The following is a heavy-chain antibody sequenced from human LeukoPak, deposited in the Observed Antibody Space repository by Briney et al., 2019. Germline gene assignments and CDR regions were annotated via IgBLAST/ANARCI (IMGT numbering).Heavy chain of an antibody. CDR1: GYTFTELS. CDR3: ATLDGYYDSSGYFEYFQH. D-gene: IGHD3-22*01. V-gene: IGHV1-24*01. Sequence: GASVKVSCKVPGYTFTELSMHWVRQAPGKGLEWMGGFDPEDGETIYAQKFQGRVTMTEDTSTDTAYMELSSLRSEDTAVYYCATLDGYYDSSGYFEYFQHWGQGTLVTVSS. CDR2: FDPEDGET. J-gene: IGHJ1*01.